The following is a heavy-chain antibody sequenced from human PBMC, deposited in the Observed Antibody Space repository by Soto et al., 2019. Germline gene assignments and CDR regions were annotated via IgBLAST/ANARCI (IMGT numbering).Heavy chain of an antibody. J-gene: IGHJ4*02. CDR3: ARDLGYCSSTSCPNSFDY. CDR1: GFTFSSYG. D-gene: IGHD2-2*01. Sequence: QVQLVESGGGVVQPGRSLRLSCAASGFTFSSYGMHWVRQAPGKGLEWVAVIWYDGSNKYYADSVKGRFTISRDNSKNTLYLQMNSLRAEDTAVYYCARDLGYCSSTSCPNSFDYWGQGTLVTVSS. V-gene: IGHV3-33*01. CDR2: IWYDGSNK.